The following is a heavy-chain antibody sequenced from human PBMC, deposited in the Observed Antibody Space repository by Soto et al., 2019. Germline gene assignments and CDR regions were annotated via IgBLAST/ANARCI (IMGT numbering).Heavy chain of an antibody. J-gene: IGHJ4*02. Sequence: GTPAKVTCKASGYNFPDHYLHWVRQAPGQGLEWMGWINPNSGGTNYALKFQVRVTITRDTSINTAYMELSRLTSVDSAVYFCARDPRGLRIYQFDNWGQGTLVT. CDR1: GYNFPDHY. CDR3: ARDPRGLRIYQFDN. CDR2: INPNSGGT. D-gene: IGHD2-2*01. V-gene: IGHV1-2*02.